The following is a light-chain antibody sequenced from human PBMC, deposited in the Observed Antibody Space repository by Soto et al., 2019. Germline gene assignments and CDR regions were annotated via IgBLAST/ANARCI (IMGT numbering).Light chain of an antibody. J-gene: IGKJ4*01. Sequence: EIVMTQSPATLSVSPGERATLSCRASQSLSNNLAWYQQKVGLAPRLLVYHASTRATGIPARFSGSGSGTDFTLTINSLQSGDFAVYYCQQYDRWPLTFGGGTKVEIK. CDR3: QQYDRWPLT. V-gene: IGKV3-15*01. CDR2: HAS. CDR1: QSLSNN.